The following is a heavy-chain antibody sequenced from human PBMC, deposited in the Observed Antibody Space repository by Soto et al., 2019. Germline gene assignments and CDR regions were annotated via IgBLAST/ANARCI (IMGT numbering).Heavy chain of an antibody. CDR1: AFSLSTGGVG. V-gene: IGHV2-5*02. CDR2: IYWDDDN. J-gene: IGHJ6*02. Sequence: ITLMESCPTLVKPTQTLTLTCTFSAFSLSTGGVGVGWIRQPPGKALEWLALIYWDDDNRYSPSLRRWLTITKDTSKNQVVLTMTNMDPVDTATYYCIQSRCGGDCLQSYASYYYYGMDVWGQGTPVTVSS. D-gene: IGHD2-21*02. CDR3: IQSRCGGDCLQSYASYYYYGMDV.